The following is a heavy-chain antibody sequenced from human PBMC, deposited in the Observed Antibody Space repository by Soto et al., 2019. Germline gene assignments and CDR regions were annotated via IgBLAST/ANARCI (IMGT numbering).Heavy chain of an antibody. J-gene: IGHJ4*02. Sequence: QVQLQESGPGLVKPSQTLSLTCTVSGGSISSGGYYCSWIRQHPGKGLEWIGYIYNSGSTYYNPSLKSRGTISVDTSNNQFSLKLSSVTAADTAVYYCQIRGSGSYRDFDYWGQGILVTVSS. CDR1: GGSISSGGYY. V-gene: IGHV4-31*03. CDR2: IYNSGST. CDR3: QIRGSGSYRDFDY. D-gene: IGHD3-10*01.